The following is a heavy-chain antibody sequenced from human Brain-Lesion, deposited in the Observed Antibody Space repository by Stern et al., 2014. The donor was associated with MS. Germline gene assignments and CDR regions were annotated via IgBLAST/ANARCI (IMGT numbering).Heavy chain of an antibody. V-gene: IGHV4-39*01. J-gene: IGHJ4*02. CDR2: IYYRGST. CDR1: GGSISSSSYY. CDR3: AKLWLGELPESPFDY. Sequence: VQLLESGPGLVKPSETLSLTCTVSGGSISSSSYYWGWIRQPPGKGLEGIGSIYYRGSTYYNPSLKSRVTISMDTSKNQFSLRLSSVTAADTAVYFCAKLWLGELPESPFDYWGQGTLVTVSS. D-gene: IGHD3-10*01.